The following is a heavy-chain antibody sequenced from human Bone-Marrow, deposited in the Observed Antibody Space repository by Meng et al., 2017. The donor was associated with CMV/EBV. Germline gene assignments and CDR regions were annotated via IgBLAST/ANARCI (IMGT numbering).Heavy chain of an antibody. Sequence: VSGGSISSHDWCSWVRQAPEKGLEWIGEIYHSGNTNYNPSLKSRVTISVDKSQNQLSLRLSSVTAADTAVYYCARDLGTAGRPADSWGQGTLVTVSS. V-gene: IGHV4-4*02. CDR3: ARDLGTAGRPADS. CDR1: GGSISSHDW. CDR2: IYHSGNT. D-gene: IGHD6-6*01. J-gene: IGHJ4*02.